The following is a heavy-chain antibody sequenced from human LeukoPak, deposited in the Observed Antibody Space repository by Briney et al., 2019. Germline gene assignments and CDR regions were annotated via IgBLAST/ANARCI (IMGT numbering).Heavy chain of an antibody. CDR1: GDSPRPFY. D-gene: IGHD3-3*01. V-gene: IGHV4-59*01. CDR3: AKVSAAIVSGVERLGADFEY. Sequence: SETLSLSWSVSGDSPRPFYCGWIRQPPGRGRGWVGYVSDVGSANFHPSLKGRFTTSVDASKRQFSLRLTSVTAADTAVSYCAKVSAAIVSGVERLGADFEYWGQGVLVTVSS. J-gene: IGHJ4*02. CDR2: VSDVGSA.